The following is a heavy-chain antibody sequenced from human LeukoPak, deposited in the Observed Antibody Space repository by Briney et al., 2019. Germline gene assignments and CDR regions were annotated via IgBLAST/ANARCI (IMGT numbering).Heavy chain of an antibody. J-gene: IGHJ4*02. CDR1: GFTFSGFS. CDR3: ARDTTTDY. Sequence: QPGGSLRLSCAASGFTFSGFSMNWVRQAPGKGLEWVSYISSSSSTIYYADSVKGRFTISRDNAKNSLYLQMNSLRAEDTAVYYCARDTTTDYWGQGTLVTVSS. CDR2: ISSSSSTI. D-gene: IGHD4-17*01. V-gene: IGHV3-48*01.